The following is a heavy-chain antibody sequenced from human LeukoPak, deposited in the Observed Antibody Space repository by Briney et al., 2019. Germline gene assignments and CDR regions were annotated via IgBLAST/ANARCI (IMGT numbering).Heavy chain of an antibody. CDR3: ARDHNYCSGGSCYSS. D-gene: IGHD2-15*01. V-gene: IGHV1-18*01. Sequence: ASVKVSCKASGYTFNTYMINWVRQAPGQGLEWMGWINVYNGETSHAQRIQGRVTMTTDTSTSTAYMELRSLRSDDTAVYYCARDHNYCSGGSCYSSWGQGTLVTVSS. CDR2: INVYNGET. CDR1: GYTFNTYM. J-gene: IGHJ4*02.